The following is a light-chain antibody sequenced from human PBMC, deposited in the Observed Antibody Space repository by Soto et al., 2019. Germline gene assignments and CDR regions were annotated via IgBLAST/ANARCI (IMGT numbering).Light chain of an antibody. CDR2: RIS. Sequence: DIVLTQTPLSSPVTLGQPASISCRSSQSLLHSDGNTYLSWLQQRRGQPPRLLIYRISTRFSGVPDRFSGSGAGTDITLKISRVEAENDGVYYCTQATQFPRTFGQGTKVDVK. J-gene: IGKJ1*01. V-gene: IGKV2-24*01. CDR1: QSLLHSDGNTY. CDR3: TQATQFPRT.